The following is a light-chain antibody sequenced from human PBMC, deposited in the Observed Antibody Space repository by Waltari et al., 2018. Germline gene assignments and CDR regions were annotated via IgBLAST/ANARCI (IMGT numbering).Light chain of an antibody. J-gene: IGLJ2*01. CDR1: TSDVGSYHL. Sequence: QSALTQPASVSGSPGQSITISCTGTTSDVGSYHLFSWYQQHPGKAPKLIIYEVSQRPSGVSNRFSGSKSGNTAFLTISGLQAEDEADYHCCSYAGSYTSYVVFGGGTKLTVL. CDR3: CSYAGSYTSYVV. V-gene: IGLV2-23*02. CDR2: EVS.